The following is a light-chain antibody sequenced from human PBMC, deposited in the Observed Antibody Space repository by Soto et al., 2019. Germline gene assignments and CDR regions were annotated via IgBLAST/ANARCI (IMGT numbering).Light chain of an antibody. Sequence: SYELTQTPSVSVSPGQTARITCSGDELSKQYVYWYQQKAGQAPVLVIYKDSERASGIPERFSASSSGTTVTLTISGVRAEDEADYYCQSSDDTGNYYLFGTGTKVTVL. CDR1: ELSKQY. V-gene: IGLV3-25*02. CDR3: QSSDDTGNYYL. CDR2: KDS. J-gene: IGLJ1*01.